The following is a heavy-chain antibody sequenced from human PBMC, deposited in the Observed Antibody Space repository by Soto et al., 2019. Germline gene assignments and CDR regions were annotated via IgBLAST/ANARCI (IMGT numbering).Heavy chain of an antibody. J-gene: IGHJ3*02. V-gene: IGHV4-34*01. CDR3: ASLRWLVLHAFDI. D-gene: IGHD6-19*01. CDR2: INHSGST. CDR1: GGSFSGYY. Sequence: PSETLSLTCAVYGGSFSGYYWSWIRQPPGKGLEWIGEINHSGSTNYNPSLKSRVTISVDTSKNQFSLKLSSVTAADTAVYYCASLRWLVLHAFDIWGQGTMVTV.